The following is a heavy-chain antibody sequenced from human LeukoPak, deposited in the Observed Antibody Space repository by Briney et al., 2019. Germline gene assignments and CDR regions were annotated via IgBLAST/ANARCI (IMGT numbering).Heavy chain of an antibody. V-gene: IGHV4-4*02. CDR2: IYHSGST. Sequence: SETLSLTCAVSGGSISSSNWWSWVRQPPGQGLEWIGEIYHSGSTNYNPSLKSRVTISVDTSKNQFSLKLSSVTAADTAVYYCARATPDYYYYYYMDVWGKGTTVTVSS. CDR1: GGSISSSNW. J-gene: IGHJ6*03. CDR3: ARATPDYYYYYYMDV.